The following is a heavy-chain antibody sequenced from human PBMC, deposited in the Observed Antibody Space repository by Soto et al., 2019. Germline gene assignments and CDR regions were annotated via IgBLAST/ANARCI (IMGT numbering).Heavy chain of an antibody. J-gene: IGHJ4*02. CDR3: AHIGITTWFAY. Sequence: QITLKESGPTLVKPTQPLTLTCTFSGFSLSTRGVGVGWIRQPPGKALEWLALIYWDDDKRYSPFLKSRLTITKDTSKNQVVLTMTNMDPVDTGTYYCAHIGITTWFAYWGQGTLVTVSS. V-gene: IGHV2-5*02. CDR1: GFSLSTRGVG. CDR2: IYWDDDK. D-gene: IGHD1-20*01.